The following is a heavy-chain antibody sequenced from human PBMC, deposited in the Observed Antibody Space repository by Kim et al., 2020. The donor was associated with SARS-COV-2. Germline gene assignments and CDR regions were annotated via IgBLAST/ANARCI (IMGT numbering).Heavy chain of an antibody. CDR2: ISAYNGNT. CDR1: GYTFTSYG. CDR3: ARDGRDNGDYVYYYGMDV. J-gene: IGHJ6*02. V-gene: IGHV1-18*01. D-gene: IGHD4-17*01. Sequence: ASVKVSCKASGYTFTSYGISWVRQAPGQGLEWMGWISAYNGNTNYAQKLQGRVTMTTDTSTSTAYMELRSLRSDDTAVYYCARDGRDNGDYVYYYGMDVWGQGTTVTVSS.